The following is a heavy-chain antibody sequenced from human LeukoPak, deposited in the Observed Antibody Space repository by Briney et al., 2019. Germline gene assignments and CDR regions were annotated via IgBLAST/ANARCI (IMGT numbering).Heavy chain of an antibody. V-gene: IGHV3-74*01. CDR1: GFTFSRYW. CDR2: VNNDGSGT. D-gene: IGHD5-12*01. Sequence: GGSLRLSCEASGFTFSRYWMHWVRQAPGKGLAWVSRVNNDGSGTNYADSVKGRFIISRDNAKNTLYLQMSSLRAEDTAVYYCAREGDVVDTIGSFDYWGQGTLVTVSS. J-gene: IGHJ4*02. CDR3: AREGDVVDTIGSFDY.